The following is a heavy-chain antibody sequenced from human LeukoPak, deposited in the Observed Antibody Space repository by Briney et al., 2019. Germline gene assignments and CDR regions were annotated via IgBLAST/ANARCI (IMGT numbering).Heavy chain of an antibody. Sequence: GGSLRLSCAASGFTFSIYSMDWVRQAPGKGLEWVSSISSSGSYIYYADSLKGRFTISRDNAKNSLYLQMNSLRAEDTAAYYCARSGLNRFDYWGQGTLVSVSS. CDR3: ARSGLNRFDY. J-gene: IGHJ4*02. V-gene: IGHV3-21*04. D-gene: IGHD2-15*01. CDR1: GFTFSIYS. CDR2: ISSSGSYI.